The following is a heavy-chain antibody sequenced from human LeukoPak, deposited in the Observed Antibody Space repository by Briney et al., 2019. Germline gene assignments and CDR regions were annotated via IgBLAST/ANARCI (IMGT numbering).Heavy chain of an antibody. CDR3: ARAWYGSGNYYSRNYYDYYMDV. J-gene: IGHJ6*03. Sequence: GESLRLTCEASGFIFNTYWMTWVCQAPGKGLEWVANIKQGGTEKFHADSVKGRFTIARDNVKNLLILQMDSLRADDTAVYYCARAWYGSGNYYSRNYYDYYMDVWGKGTAVIVSS. D-gene: IGHD3-10*01. V-gene: IGHV3-7*01. CDR1: GFIFNTYW. CDR2: IKQGGTEK.